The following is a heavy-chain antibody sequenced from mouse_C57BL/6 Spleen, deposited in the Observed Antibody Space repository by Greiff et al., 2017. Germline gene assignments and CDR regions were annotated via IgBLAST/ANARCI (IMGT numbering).Heavy chain of an antibody. CDR1: GYTFTDYY. J-gene: IGHJ4*01. CDR3: AREGVYYGSSLYYAMDY. D-gene: IGHD1-1*01. CDR2: IYPGSGNT. V-gene: IGHV1-76*01. Sequence: VQLQQSGAELVRPGASVKLSCKASGYTFTDYYINWVKQRPGQGLEWIARIYPGSGNTYYNEKFKGKATLTAEKSSSTAYMQLSSLTSEDSAVYFCAREGVYYGSSLYYAMDYWGQGTSVTVSS.